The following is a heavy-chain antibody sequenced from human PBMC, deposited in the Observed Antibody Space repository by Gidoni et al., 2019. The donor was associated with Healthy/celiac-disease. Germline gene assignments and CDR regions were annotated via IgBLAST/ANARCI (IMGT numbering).Heavy chain of an antibody. CDR1: GFAFSSYG. CDR2: IWYDGSNT. J-gene: IGHJ4*02. Sequence: QVQLVESGGGVVQPGRSLRLSCAASGFAFSSYGMQWVSLAPGKGLEWVAVIWYDGSNTYYADSVQRRFTISRDTSKNTLDLQMNSLRADATAVYYCARDAIAARLLYYWCQGTLVTVSS. CDR3: ARDAIAARLLYY. D-gene: IGHD6-6*01. V-gene: IGHV3-33*01.